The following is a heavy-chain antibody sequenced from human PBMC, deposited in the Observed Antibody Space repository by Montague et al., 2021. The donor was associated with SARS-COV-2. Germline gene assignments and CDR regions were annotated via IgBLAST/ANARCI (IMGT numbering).Heavy chain of an antibody. D-gene: IGHD3-10*01. Sequence: SETLSLTCAVYRESFSGYYWIWIRQPPGKGLEWIGEINHSGSTNYSPSLKSRVTISVDTSKNQFSLKLSSVTAADAAVYYCARGPLLSFVSGRHSVRLFDWWGRGTLVTVSS. J-gene: IGHJ4*02. CDR2: INHSGST. CDR1: RESFSGYY. V-gene: IGHV4-34*01. CDR3: ARGPLLSFVSGRHSVRLFDW.